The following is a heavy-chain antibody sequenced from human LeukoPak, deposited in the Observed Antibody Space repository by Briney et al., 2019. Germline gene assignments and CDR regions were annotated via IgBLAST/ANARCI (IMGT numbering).Heavy chain of an antibody. CDR2: TYYRSKWYS. V-gene: IGHV6-1*01. CDR1: GDSVSSNSAA. D-gene: IGHD1-26*01. Sequence: SQTLSLTCVISGDSVSSNSAAWNWIRQSPSRGLEWLGRTYYRSKWYSYSAVSVKSRIIINPDTSKNQFSLKLNSVTAADTAVYYCARDIVGVTRAFGYWGQGTPATVSS. CDR3: ARDIVGVTRAFGY. J-gene: IGHJ4*02.